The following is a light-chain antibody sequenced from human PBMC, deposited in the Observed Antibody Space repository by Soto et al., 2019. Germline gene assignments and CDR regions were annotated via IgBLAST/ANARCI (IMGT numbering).Light chain of an antibody. CDR3: QHYNSYSIT. J-gene: IGKJ5*01. CDR1: QSISNW. CDR2: KAS. V-gene: IGKV1-5*03. Sequence: DIQMTQSPSTLSASVGDRVTITCRASQSISNWLAWYQQKPGKAPKLLIYKASSLESGVPSRLSGSGSGTEFTLTISSLQPDDFATYYCQHYNSYSITFGQGTRLEIK.